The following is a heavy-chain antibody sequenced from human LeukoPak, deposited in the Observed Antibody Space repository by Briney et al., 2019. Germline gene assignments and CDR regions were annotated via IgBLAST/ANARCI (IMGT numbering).Heavy chain of an antibody. CDR1: GYTFTGYY. J-gene: IGHJ4*02. D-gene: IGHD3-9*01. Sequence: EASVKVSCKASGYTFTGYYMHWVRQAPGQGLEWMGWINPNSGGTNYAQKFQGRVTMTRNTSISTAYMELSSLRSEDTAVYYCARRPSKYYDILTGYYRSEFDYWGQGTLVTVSS. V-gene: IGHV1-2*02. CDR2: INPNSGGT. CDR3: ARRPSKYYDILTGYYRSEFDY.